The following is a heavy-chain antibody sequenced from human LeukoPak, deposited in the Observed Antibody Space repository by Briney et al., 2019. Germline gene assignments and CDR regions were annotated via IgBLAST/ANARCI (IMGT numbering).Heavy chain of an antibody. J-gene: IGHJ4*02. CDR3: VPVFREVESYFDY. CDR1: GFPFSSYG. V-gene: IGHV3-30*02. Sequence: GGSLRLSCAASGFPFSSYGMHWVRQAPGKGLEWVAFIQYEGSHKYYADSVKGRFTISRDNSKNTLYLQMNSLRAEDTAMYYCVPVFREVESYFDYWGQGTLVTVSS. CDR2: IQYEGSHK. D-gene: IGHD3-10*01.